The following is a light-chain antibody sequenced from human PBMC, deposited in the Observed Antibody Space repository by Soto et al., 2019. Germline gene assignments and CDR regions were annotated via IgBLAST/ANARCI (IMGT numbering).Light chain of an antibody. CDR1: SSDFGDYRY. V-gene: IGLV2-14*03. CDR3: SSYTSSSTVV. Sequence: QSALTQPASVSGSPGQSITISCTGTSSDFGDYRYVSWYQQHPGKAPKLMISEVSNRPSGVSNRFSGSKSGNTASLTISGLQAEDEADYYCSSYTSSSTVVFGGGTKLTVL. CDR2: EVS. J-gene: IGLJ2*01.